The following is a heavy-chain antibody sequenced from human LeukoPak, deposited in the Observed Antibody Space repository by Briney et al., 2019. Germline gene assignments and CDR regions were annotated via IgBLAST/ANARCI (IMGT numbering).Heavy chain of an antibody. CDR3: ARDIELSC. CDR1: GFTFNTYD. J-gene: IGHJ4*02. V-gene: IGHV3-23*01. D-gene: IGHD1-26*01. CDR2: ISASGGNS. Sequence: GGSLRLSCVASGFTFNTYDMHWGRQASGRGLEWVSLISASGGNSYYADSVKGRFTVSRDSSKNTLHLQMNGLRAEDTAVYYCARDIELSCWGLGTLDTVSS.